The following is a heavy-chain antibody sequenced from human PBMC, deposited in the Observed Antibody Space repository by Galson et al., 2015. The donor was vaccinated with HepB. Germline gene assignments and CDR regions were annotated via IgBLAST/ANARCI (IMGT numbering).Heavy chain of an antibody. J-gene: IGHJ5*02. CDR1: GYTLTKLS. CDR2: FDPEDGET. V-gene: IGHV1-24*01. Sequence: SVKVSCKVSGYTLTKLSMHWVRQAPGKGLEWMGGFDPEDGETIYAQKFQGRVTMTEDTSTDTAYMELSSLRSEDTAVYYCATLGRGRYFDWLPWGQGTLVTVSS. CDR3: ATLGRGRYFDWLP. D-gene: IGHD3-9*01.